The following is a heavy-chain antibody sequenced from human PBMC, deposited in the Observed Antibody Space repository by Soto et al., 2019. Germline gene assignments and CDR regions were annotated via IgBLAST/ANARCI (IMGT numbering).Heavy chain of an antibody. CDR1: GGSFSGYY. J-gene: IGHJ4*02. V-gene: IGHV4-34*01. Sequence: QVQLQQWGAGLLKPSETLSLTCAVYGGSFSGYYWSWIRQPPGKGLEWIGEINHSGSTNYNPSPKSRVTIAVDRSKNQFARKLSSVTAADTAVYYCARGRDYGNMEFDNWGQGTLVTVSS. D-gene: IGHD4-17*01. CDR3: ARGRDYGNMEFDN. CDR2: INHSGST.